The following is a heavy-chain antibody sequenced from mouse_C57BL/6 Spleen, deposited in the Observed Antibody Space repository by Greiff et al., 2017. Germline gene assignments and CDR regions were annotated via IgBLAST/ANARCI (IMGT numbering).Heavy chain of an antibody. J-gene: IGHJ2*01. CDR3: ARGGTVVNYYGC. CDR1: GYTFTDYN. Sequence: EVQLQQSGPELVKPGASVKISCKASGYTFTDYNMDWVKQSHGKSLEWIGDINPNNGGTNYNQKFKGKATLTVDKSSSTAYLELRSLTSEDTAVYYCARGGTVVNYYGCWGQGPTLTVSS. V-gene: IGHV1-18*01. D-gene: IGHD1-1*01. CDR2: INPNNGGT.